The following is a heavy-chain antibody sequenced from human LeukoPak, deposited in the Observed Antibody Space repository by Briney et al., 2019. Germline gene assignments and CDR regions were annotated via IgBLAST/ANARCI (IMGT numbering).Heavy chain of an antibody. Sequence: GRSLRLSCAASGFTFSSYGMHWVRQAPGKGLEWVAVISYDGSNKYYADSVKGRFTISRDNSKNTLYLQMNSLRAEDTAVYYCARSLYDILIGYSIPYYFDYWGQGTLVTVSS. J-gene: IGHJ4*02. V-gene: IGHV3-30*03. CDR3: ARSLYDILIGYSIPYYFDY. CDR2: ISYDGSNK. D-gene: IGHD3-9*01. CDR1: GFTFSSYG.